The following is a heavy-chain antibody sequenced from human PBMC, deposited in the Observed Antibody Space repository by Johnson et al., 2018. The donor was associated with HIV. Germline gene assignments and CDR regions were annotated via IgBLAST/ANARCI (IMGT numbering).Heavy chain of an antibody. CDR1: GLSFSNFG. Sequence: QVQLVESGGGVVQPGKSLTLSCVGSGLSFSNFGIHWVRQAPGKGPEWVAVISFDGNLKKYADSVKGRFTISRDSSKNTLYLEMNTLRPEDTAMYYCARDSVILVDGAFDIWGQGTMVTVSS. V-gene: IGHV3-30*03. CDR2: ISFDGNLK. CDR3: ARDSVILVDGAFDI. J-gene: IGHJ3*02. D-gene: IGHD2-15*01.